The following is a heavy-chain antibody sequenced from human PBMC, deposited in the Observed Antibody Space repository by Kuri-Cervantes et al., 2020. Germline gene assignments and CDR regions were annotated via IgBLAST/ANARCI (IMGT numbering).Heavy chain of an antibody. Sequence: GESLKISCAASGFTFSSYAMSWVRQAPGKGLEWVSAISGSGGSTYYADSVRGRFTISRDNSKNTLYLQMNSLRAEDTAVYYCARPLGTYGEYYYGSGSYHPWGQGTLVTVSS. J-gene: IGHJ5*02. D-gene: IGHD3-10*01. CDR3: ARPLGTYGEYYYGSGSYHP. CDR1: GFTFSSYA. V-gene: IGHV3-23*01. CDR2: ISGSGGST.